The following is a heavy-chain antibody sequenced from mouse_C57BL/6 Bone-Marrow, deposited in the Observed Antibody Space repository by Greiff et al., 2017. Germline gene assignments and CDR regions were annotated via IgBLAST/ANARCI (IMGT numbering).Heavy chain of an antibody. CDR3: AKKDYYAMDY. Sequence: VKLVESGPGLVQPSQSLSITCTVSGFSLTSYGVHWVRQPPGKGLEWLGVIWSGGSTDYNAAFISRLSISKDNSKSQVFFKMNSLQADDTAIYYCAKKDYYAMDYWGQGTSVTVSS. J-gene: IGHJ4*01. CDR2: IWSGGST. V-gene: IGHV2-4*01. CDR1: GFSLTSYG.